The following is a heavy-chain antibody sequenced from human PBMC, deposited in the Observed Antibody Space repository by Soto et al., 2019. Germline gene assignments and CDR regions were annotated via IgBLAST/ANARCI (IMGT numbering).Heavy chain of an antibody. CDR3: ARGGGIITMVRGVIITSYYYYYYGMDV. CDR2: MNPNSGNT. D-gene: IGHD3-10*01. J-gene: IGHJ6*02. V-gene: IGHV1-8*01. CDR1: GYTFTSYD. Sequence: ASVKVCCKAPGYTFTSYDLNWVRQATGKGLEWMGWMNPNSGNTGYAQKFQGRVTMTRNTSISTAYMELSSLRSEDTAVYYCARGGGIITMVRGVIITSYYYYYYGMDVWGQGTTVTVSS.